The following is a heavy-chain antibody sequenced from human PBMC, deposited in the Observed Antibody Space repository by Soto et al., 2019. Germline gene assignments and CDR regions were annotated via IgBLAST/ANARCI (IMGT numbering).Heavy chain of an antibody. CDR2: ISYDGSSY. Sequence: QVQLVESGGGVVQPGSPLRPPFAASGLGSRPNTMNGAARPQGRGRGGGAVISYDGSSYTYADSVKGRFTISRDNAKNTLYLQMNSLRAEDTAVYYCARAHYDFWSGYPADAFDLWGQGTKVTLSS. D-gene: IGHD3-3*01. V-gene: IGHV3-30-3*01. CDR1: GLGSRPNT. J-gene: IGHJ3*01. CDR3: ARAHYDFWSGYPADAFDL.